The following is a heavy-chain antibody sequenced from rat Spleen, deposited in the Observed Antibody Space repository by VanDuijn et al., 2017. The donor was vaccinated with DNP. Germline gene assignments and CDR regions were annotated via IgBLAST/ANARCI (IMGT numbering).Heavy chain of an antibody. CDR2: IRFDGAIT. Sequence: EVQLVESGGDLVQPGRSLKLSCAASGFTFSDYYMTWVRQAPTKGLEWVAYIRFDGAITYYGDSVKGRFTISRDNAKSSLYLQMNSLRSEDMATYDCARWYNSGYYFDYWGQGVMVTVSS. D-gene: IGHD4-3*01. V-gene: IGHV5-22*01. CDR3: ARWYNSGYYFDY. CDR1: GFTFSDYY. J-gene: IGHJ2*01.